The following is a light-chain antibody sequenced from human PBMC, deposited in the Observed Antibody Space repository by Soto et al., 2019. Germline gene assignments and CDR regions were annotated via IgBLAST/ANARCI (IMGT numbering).Light chain of an antibody. CDR2: EVS. CDR1: SSDVGGYNY. Sequence: QSVLTQPASVSGSPGQSITISCTGTSSDVGGYNYVSWYQQLPGKAPKPMIYEVSKRPSGVPDRFSGSKSGNTASLTVSGLQAEDDADYYCSSYAGSNTYVVLGGGNKLTVL. J-gene: IGLJ2*01. CDR3: SSYAGSNTYVV. V-gene: IGLV2-8*01.